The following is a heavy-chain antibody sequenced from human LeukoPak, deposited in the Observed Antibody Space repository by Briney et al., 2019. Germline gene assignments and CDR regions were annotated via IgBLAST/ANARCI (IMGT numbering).Heavy chain of an antibody. V-gene: IGHV4-34*01. CDR1: GGSFSGYY. Sequence: SETLSLTCAVYGGSFSGYYWSWIRQPPGKGLEWIGEINHSGSTNYNPSLKSRVTISVDTSKNQFSLKLSSVTAADTAVYYCGRALSYGDYFDYWGQGTLVTVSS. CDR3: GRALSYGDYFDY. J-gene: IGHJ4*02. CDR2: INHSGST. D-gene: IGHD4-17*01.